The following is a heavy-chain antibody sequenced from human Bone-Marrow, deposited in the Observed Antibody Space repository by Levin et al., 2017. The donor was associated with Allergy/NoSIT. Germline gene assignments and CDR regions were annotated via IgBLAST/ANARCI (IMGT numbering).Heavy chain of an antibody. J-gene: IGHJ2*01. CDR3: ATDTTMVEGGYFDL. Sequence: GGSLRLSCKVSGYNLTDLSMHWIRQTPGKGLEWMGGFDPEDGETVYAQVFQGRVAMTEDTSKDTAYMELSRLRSDDTAVYYCATDTTMVEGGYFDLWGRGTLVTVSS. D-gene: IGHD4/OR15-4a*01. CDR2: FDPEDGET. V-gene: IGHV1-24*01. CDR1: GYNLTDLS.